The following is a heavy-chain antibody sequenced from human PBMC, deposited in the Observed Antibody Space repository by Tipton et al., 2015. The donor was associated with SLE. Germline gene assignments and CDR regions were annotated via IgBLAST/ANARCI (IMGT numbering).Heavy chain of an antibody. J-gene: IGHJ6*03. CDR3: ARAPGLDRDYYDYSYMDV. CDR1: GGSFSGYY. CDR2: INHSGGT. D-gene: IGHD3/OR15-3a*01. Sequence: TLSLTCTVSGGSFSGYYWSWIRQPPGKGLEWIGEINHSGGTNYNPSLKRRLTISVDTSKNQFSLKLSSVTAADAAVYYCARAPGLDRDYYDYSYMDVGAKGTAVTVSS. V-gene: IGHV4-34*01.